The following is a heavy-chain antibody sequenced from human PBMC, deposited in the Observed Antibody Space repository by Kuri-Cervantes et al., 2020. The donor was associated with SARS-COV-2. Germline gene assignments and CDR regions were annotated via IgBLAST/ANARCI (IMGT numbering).Heavy chain of an antibody. V-gene: IGHV3-74*01. D-gene: IGHD2-2*01. Sequence: GGSLRLSCAASGFTFSSYWMHWVRQAPGKGLVWVSRINSDGSSTSYADSVKGRFTISRDNAKNSLYLQMNSLRAEDTAVYYCARVVVPAATGDYYYYYYMDVWGKGTTVTVSS. CDR1: GFTFSSYW. CDR2: INSDGSST. CDR3: ARVVVPAATGDYYYYYYMDV. J-gene: IGHJ6*03.